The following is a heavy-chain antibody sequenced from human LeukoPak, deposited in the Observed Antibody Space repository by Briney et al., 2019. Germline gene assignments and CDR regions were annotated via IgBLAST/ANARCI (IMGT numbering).Heavy chain of an antibody. D-gene: IGHD3-10*01. CDR2: IYTNTGNP. J-gene: IGHJ6*02. CDR3: ASRSPQWFGEPSGRGMDV. CDR1: GYTFTSYA. V-gene: IGHV7-4-1*02. Sequence: ASVKVSCKASGYTFTSYAMNWVRQAPGQGLEWMGWIYTNTGNPTYAQGFTGRFVFSLDTSVSTAYLQISSLKAEDTAVYYCASRSPQWFGEPSGRGMDVWGQGTTVTVSS.